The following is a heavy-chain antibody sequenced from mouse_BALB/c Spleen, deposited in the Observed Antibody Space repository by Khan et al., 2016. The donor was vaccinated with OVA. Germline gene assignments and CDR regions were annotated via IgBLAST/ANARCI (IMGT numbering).Heavy chain of an antibody. V-gene: IGHV2-6-1*01. J-gene: IGHJ4*01. CDR3: ARQPYCHYYVMDY. Sequence: QVQLKDSGPGLVAPSQSLSITCTISGFSLTNYGVHWVRQPPGKGLEWLGVIWSDGTTPYDSALKSRLTISKDNSKSQVFLKMDSLQTDDTAMYYCARQPYCHYYVMDYWGQGTSVTVAS. CDR1: GFSLTNYG. D-gene: IGHD2-10*01. CDR2: IWSDGTT.